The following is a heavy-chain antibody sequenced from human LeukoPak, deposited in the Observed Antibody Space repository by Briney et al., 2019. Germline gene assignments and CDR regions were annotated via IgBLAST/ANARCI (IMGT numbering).Heavy chain of an antibody. D-gene: IGHD3-9*01. V-gene: IGHV3-30*18. J-gene: IGHJ5*02. CDR1: GFTFSSYG. CDR2: ISYDGNNK. CDR3: ANKHDMLTGLSPFDP. Sequence: GRSVRLSCGASGFTFSSYGMHWVRQAPGKGLEWVAVISYDGNNKYYADSVKGRFTISRDNSKNMLYLQMNSLRAEDTAMYYCANKHDMLTGLSPFDPWGQGTLVTVSS.